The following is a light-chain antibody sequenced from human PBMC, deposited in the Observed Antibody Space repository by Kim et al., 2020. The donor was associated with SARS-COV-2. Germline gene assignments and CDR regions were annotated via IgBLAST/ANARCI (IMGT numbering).Light chain of an antibody. CDR2: GAS. CDR3: QQCNNWPPIT. CDR1: QSVSSN. Sequence: SPGERATRACRASQSVSSNLAWYQKKPGQAPRLLIYGASTRATGIPARFSGSGSGTEFTLTISSLQSEDFAVYYCQQCNNWPPITFGQGTRLEIK. J-gene: IGKJ5*01. V-gene: IGKV3-15*01.